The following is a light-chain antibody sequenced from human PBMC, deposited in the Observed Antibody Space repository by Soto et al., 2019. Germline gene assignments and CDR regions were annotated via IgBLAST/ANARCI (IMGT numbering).Light chain of an antibody. CDR2: DVS. Sequence: QSVLTQPASVSGSPGRSITISCTGTSSDVGAYNYVSWYQHHPGKVPRLMIFDVSNRPSGVSNRFSGSKSGNTASLTISGLQAEDEADYYCCSYSRSSPYVFGAGTKVTVL. CDR1: SSDVGAYNY. J-gene: IGLJ1*01. CDR3: CSYSRSSPYV. V-gene: IGLV2-14*03.